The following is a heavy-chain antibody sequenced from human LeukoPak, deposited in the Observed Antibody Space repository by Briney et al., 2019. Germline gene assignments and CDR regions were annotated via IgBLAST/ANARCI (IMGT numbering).Heavy chain of an antibody. V-gene: IGHV3-21*04. CDR3: ARSGGGMDDY. J-gene: IGHJ4*02. CDR2: ISSSGNYI. Sequence: GGSLRLSCAASGLTFGSYRMNWVRQAPGKGLEWVSSISSSGNYIYYADSVKGRFTISRDNAKNSLYLQMNSLRAEDTAVYYCARSGGGMDDYWGQGTLVTVSS. D-gene: IGHD3-16*01. CDR1: GLTFGSYR.